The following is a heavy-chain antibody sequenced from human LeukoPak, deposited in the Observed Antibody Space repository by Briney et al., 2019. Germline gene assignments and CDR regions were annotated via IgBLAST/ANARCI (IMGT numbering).Heavy chain of an antibody. CDR1: GFIFTKYG. CDR3: ASALGYCSSTSCYTEGNFDY. D-gene: IGHD2-2*02. V-gene: IGHV1-18*01. J-gene: IGHJ4*02. CDR2: ISGYNGDT. Sequence: ASVKVSCKASGFIFTKYGISWVRQAPGQGLEWVGWISGYNGDTNYAQKLQGRVTMTTDTSTSTAYMELRSLRSEDTAVYYCASALGYCSSTSCYTEGNFDYWGQGTLVTVSS.